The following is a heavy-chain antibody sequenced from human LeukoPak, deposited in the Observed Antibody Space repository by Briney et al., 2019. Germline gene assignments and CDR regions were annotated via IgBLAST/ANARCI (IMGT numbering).Heavy chain of an antibody. V-gene: IGHV5-51*01. Sequence: GASLKISGEGSGYSFSSYWSGWVRQMPGKGLEWMGIIYPGDSETRYSPALQGQVAISADKSISTAYLQWSSLKASDTAMYYCARKGTSIEAAGNNYYYGMDVWGQGTTVTVSS. CDR3: ARKGTSIEAAGNNYYYGMDV. D-gene: IGHD6-13*01. CDR1: GYSFSSYW. J-gene: IGHJ6*02. CDR2: IYPGDSET.